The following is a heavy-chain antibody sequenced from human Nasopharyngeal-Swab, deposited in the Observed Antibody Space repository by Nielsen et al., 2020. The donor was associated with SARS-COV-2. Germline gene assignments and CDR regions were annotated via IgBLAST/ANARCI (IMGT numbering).Heavy chain of an antibody. J-gene: IGHJ4*02. CDR2: ISSSGSTI. CDR3: ARDQSGSYNFDY. D-gene: IGHD1-26*01. CDR1: GFTFSDYY. V-gene: IGHV3-11*01. Sequence: GESLKISCAASGFTFSDYYMSWIRQAPGKGLEWGSYISSSGSTIYYADSVKGRFTISRDNAKNSLYLQMNSLRAEDTAVYYCARDQSGSYNFDYWGQGTLVTVSS.